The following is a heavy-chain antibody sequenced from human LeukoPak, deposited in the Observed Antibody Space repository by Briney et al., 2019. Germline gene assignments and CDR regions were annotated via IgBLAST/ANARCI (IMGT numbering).Heavy chain of an antibody. CDR2: IYYSGST. J-gene: IGHJ4*02. D-gene: IGHD2-21*02. CDR3: ARAGTAVTATLDY. Sequence: SETLSLTCTVSGGSISSYYWSCIREPPGKGVEWSGYIYYSGSTNYNPSLKSRVTISVDTSKNQFSLKLSAVTAADTAVYYCARAGTAVTATLDYWGQGTLVTVSS. V-gene: IGHV4-59*01. CDR1: GGSISSYY.